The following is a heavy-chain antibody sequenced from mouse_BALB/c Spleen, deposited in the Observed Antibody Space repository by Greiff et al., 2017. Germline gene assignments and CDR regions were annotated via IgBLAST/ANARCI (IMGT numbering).Heavy chain of an antibody. Sequence: VQLKESGAELVRSGASVKLSCTASGFNIKDYYMHWVKQRPEQGLEWIGWIDPENGDTEYAPKFQGKATMTADTSSNTAYLQLSSLTSEDTAVYYCNHFRTLGAWFAYWGQGTLVTVSA. CDR3: NHFRTLGAWFAY. CDR1: GFNIKDYY. V-gene: IGHV14-4*02. D-gene: IGHD4-1*01. J-gene: IGHJ3*01. CDR2: IDPENGDT.